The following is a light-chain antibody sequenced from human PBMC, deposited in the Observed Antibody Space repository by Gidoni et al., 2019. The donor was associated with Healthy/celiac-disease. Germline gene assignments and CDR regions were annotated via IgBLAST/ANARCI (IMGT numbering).Light chain of an antibody. Sequence: QPVLTPPPSASASLGASVTLTCTLSSGYSNYKVDWYQQRPGKGPRFVMRVGTGGIVGSKGDGIPDRFSVLGSGLNRYLTIKNIQEEDESDYHCGADHGSGSNFVRVFGTGTKVTVL. V-gene: IGLV9-49*01. CDR1: SGYSNYK. J-gene: IGLJ1*01. CDR2: VGTGGIVG. CDR3: GADHGSGSNFVRV.